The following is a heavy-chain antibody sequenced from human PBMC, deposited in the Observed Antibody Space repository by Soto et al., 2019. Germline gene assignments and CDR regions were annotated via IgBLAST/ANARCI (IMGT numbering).Heavy chain of an antibody. CDR1: GYTFTSYA. D-gene: IGHD3-22*01. CDR2: INAGNGNT. Sequence: ASVKVSCKASGYTFTSYAMHWVRQAPGQRLEWMGWINAGNGNTKYSQKFQGRVTITRDTSASTAYMELSSLRSEDTAVYYCAGSIVVVTSFDYWGQGTRVTVSS. J-gene: IGHJ4*02. CDR3: AGSIVVVTSFDY. V-gene: IGHV1-3*01.